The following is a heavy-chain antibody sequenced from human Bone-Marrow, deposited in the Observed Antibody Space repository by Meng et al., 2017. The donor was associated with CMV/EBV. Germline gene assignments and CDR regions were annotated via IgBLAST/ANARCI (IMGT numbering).Heavy chain of an antibody. D-gene: IGHD3-10*01. CDR1: GYTFISYG. CDR2: INPNSGGT. J-gene: IGHJ4*02. CDR3: ARGRGFGELLGY. V-gene: IGHV1-2*02. Sequence: ASVKVSCKASGYTFISYGISWVRQAPGQGLEWMGWINPNSGGTNYAQKFQGRVTMTRDTSISTAYMELSRLRSDDTAVYYCARGRGFGELLGYWGQESLVTVDS.